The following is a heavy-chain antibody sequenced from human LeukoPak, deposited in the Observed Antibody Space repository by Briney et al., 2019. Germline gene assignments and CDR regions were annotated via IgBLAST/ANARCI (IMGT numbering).Heavy chain of an antibody. Sequence: GGSLRLSCAASGFTFRNYAMSWVRQAPGKGLEWVSVIDGGGGPTYYADSVKGRFTISRDNSKNTLYLQMNSLRDEDVAVYFWAKNSGYDRQDFFGHWGQGTLVTVSS. V-gene: IGHV3-23*01. J-gene: IGHJ4*02. CDR2: IDGGGGPT. CDR3: AKNSGYDRQDFFGH. CDR1: GFTFRNYA. D-gene: IGHD6-25*01.